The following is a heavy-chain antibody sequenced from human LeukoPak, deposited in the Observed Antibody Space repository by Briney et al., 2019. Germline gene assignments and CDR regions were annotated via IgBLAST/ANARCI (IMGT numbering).Heavy chain of an antibody. J-gene: IGHJ4*02. CDR2: IDSGSTST. Sequence: GGPLRLSCAASGFLFTDYYMSWVRQAPGKGLEWVSFIDSGSTSTKYADSVKGRFSISRDNAKNTLYLHMNSLRAEDTAVYYCARGRLSSGWYDDWGQGTLVTVSS. D-gene: IGHD6-19*01. CDR1: GFLFTDYY. V-gene: IGHV3-11*06. CDR3: ARGRLSSGWYDD.